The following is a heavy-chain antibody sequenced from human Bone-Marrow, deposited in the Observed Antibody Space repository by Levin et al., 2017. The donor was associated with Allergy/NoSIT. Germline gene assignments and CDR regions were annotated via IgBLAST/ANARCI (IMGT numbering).Heavy chain of an antibody. CDR2: IKEDGSEK. V-gene: IGHV3-7*04. J-gene: IGHJ3*02. CDR1: GFTFSNFW. D-gene: IGHD3-10*01. Sequence: SCAASGFTFSNFWMSWVRQAPGKGLEWVANIKEDGSEKYYVDSVKGRFTISRDTANNSLYLQMNSLRAEDTALYYCARDRNYYGSGSYYRVAFDIWGQGTMVTVSS. CDR3: ARDRNYYGSGSYYRVAFDI.